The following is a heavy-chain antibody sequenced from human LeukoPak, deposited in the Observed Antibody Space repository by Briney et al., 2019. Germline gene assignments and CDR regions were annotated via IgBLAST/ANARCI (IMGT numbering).Heavy chain of an antibody. D-gene: IGHD6-13*01. CDR3: ARGPRAAADDY. Sequence: ASVRVSCKASGYTFINYAINWGRQAPGQSLEWLGWINAGSGNTKYSEKFQGRVTITRDTSASTAYLELSSLRSEDTAVYYCARGPRAAADDYWGQGTLVTVSS. CDR2: INAGSGNT. V-gene: IGHV1-3*01. J-gene: IGHJ4*02. CDR1: GYTFINYA.